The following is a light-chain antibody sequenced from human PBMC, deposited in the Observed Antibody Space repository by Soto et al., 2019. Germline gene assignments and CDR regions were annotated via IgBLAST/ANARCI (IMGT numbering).Light chain of an antibody. Sequence: EIVLTQSPATLSLSPGERATLSCRASQSVSSNYLAWYQQKPGQAPRLLIYGASSRATGIPDRLSGSGSGTDFTLTINRLEPEDFAVYYCQRYGSSQFTFGPGTKVDIK. CDR2: GAS. CDR1: QSVSSNY. V-gene: IGKV3-20*01. J-gene: IGKJ3*01. CDR3: QRYGSSQFT.